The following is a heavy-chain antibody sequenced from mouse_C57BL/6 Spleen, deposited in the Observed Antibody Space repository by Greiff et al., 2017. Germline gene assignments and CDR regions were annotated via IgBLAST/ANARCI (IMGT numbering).Heavy chain of an antibody. Sequence: DVKLVESGGGLVKPGGSLKLSCAASGFTFSSYAMSWVRQTPEKRLEWVATISDGGSYTYYPDNVKGRFTISRDNAKNNLYLQMSHLTSEDTAMYYCARVYGNYGYYDVWGTGTTVTVSS. J-gene: IGHJ1*03. CDR1: GFTFSSYA. V-gene: IGHV5-4*03. CDR2: ISDGGSYT. CDR3: ARVYGNYGYYDV. D-gene: IGHD2-1*01.